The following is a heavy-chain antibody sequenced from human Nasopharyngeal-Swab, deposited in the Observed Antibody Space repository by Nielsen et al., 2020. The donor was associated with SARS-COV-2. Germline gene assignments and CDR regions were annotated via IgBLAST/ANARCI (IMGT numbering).Heavy chain of an antibody. CDR2: IYPGDSDT. CDR3: ARGPRYFDL. J-gene: IGHJ2*01. V-gene: IGHV5-51*01. CDR1: GYSFTTKW. Sequence: GESLKISCRTSGYSFTTKWIGRVRQMPGKGLEWVGSIYPGDSDTRYSPSVQGQVTISADKSISTACLQWSTLKASDTAIYYCARGPRYFDLWGRGTLVTVSS. D-gene: IGHD2-15*01.